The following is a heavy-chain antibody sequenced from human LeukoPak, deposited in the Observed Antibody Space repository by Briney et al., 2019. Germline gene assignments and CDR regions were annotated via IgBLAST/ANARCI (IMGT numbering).Heavy chain of an antibody. CDR3: AREYYYDPTWGPNFDY. Sequence: PSETLSLTCTVSGGSISSGSYYWSWIRQPAGKGLEWIGRIYTSGSTNYNPSLKSRVTMSVDTSKNQFSLKLSSVTAADTAVYYCAREYYYDPTWGPNFDYWGQGTLVTVSS. D-gene: IGHD3-22*01. CDR1: GGSISSGSYY. V-gene: IGHV4-61*02. CDR2: IYTSGST. J-gene: IGHJ4*02.